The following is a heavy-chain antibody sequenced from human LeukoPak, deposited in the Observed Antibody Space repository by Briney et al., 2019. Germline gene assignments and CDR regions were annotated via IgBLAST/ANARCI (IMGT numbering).Heavy chain of an antibody. V-gene: IGHV3-23*01. J-gene: IGHJ4*02. CDR3: AKHGEAYGDSKTDY. Sequence: GGSLRLSCAASGFTFSSYAMSWVRQAPGKGLEWVSVISGSGGSTYYPDSVKGRSTISRDNSKNTLYMQMNSLRAEDTAVYYCAKHGEAYGDSKTDYWGQGTQVTVSS. CDR1: GFTFSSYA. CDR2: ISGSGGST. D-gene: IGHD4-17*01.